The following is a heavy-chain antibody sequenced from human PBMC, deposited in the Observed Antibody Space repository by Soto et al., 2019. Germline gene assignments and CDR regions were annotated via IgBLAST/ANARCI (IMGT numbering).Heavy chain of an antibody. CDR2: IYSGGST. V-gene: IGHV3-53*01. Sequence: GGSLRLSCAASGFTVSGNYMTWVRQAPGKGLDWVSIIYSGGSTFYADSVKGRFTISRDNSRNTVYLQMNSLRVEDTAVYYCATSTVVTHFDYWGHGTPVTVSS. CDR3: ATSTVVTHFDY. D-gene: IGHD4-17*01. J-gene: IGHJ4*01. CDR1: GFTVSGNY.